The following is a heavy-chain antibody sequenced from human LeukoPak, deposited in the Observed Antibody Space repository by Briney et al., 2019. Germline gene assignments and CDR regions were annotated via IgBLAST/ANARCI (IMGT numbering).Heavy chain of an antibody. V-gene: IGHV4-59*01. J-gene: IGHJ4*02. D-gene: IGHD3-10*01. CDR3: ARAAAGTFDY. Sequence: PSETLSLTCTVSSGSISSYYWSWMRQPPGKGLEWIGYIYYSGSTNYNPSLKSRVTISVDTSKNQFSLKLSSVTAADTAVYYCARAAAGTFDYWGQGTLVTVSS. CDR1: SGSISSYY. CDR2: IYYSGST.